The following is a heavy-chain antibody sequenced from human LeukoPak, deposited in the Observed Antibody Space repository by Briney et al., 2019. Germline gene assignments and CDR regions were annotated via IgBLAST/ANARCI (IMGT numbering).Heavy chain of an antibody. CDR1: GGSISSGSYY. Sequence: SETLSLTCTVSGGSISSGSYYWSWIRQPAGKGLEWIGRIYTSGSTNYNPSLKSRVTISVDTSKNQFSLKLSSVTAADTAVYYCARDLGSRGVHLFDYWGQGTLVTVSS. CDR2: IYTSGST. V-gene: IGHV4-61*02. J-gene: IGHJ4*02. CDR3: ARDLGSRGVHLFDY. D-gene: IGHD3-10*01.